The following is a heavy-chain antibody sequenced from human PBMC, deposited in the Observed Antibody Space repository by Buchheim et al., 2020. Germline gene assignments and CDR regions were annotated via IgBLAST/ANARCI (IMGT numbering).Heavy chain of an antibody. CDR3: ARDRPYYYDSSGYYTYFDY. J-gene: IGHJ4*02. CDR2: ISSSGSTI. CDR1: GFTFSSYE. D-gene: IGHD3-22*01. Sequence: EVQLVESGGGLVQPGGSLRLSCAASGFTFSSYEMNWVRQAPGKGLEWVSYISSSGSTIYYADSVKGRFTISRDNAKNSLYLQMNSLRAEDTAVYYCARDRPYYYDSSGYYTYFDYWGQGTL. V-gene: IGHV3-48*03.